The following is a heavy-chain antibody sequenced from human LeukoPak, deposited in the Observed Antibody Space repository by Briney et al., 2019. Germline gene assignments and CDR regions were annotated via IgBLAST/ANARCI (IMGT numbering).Heavy chain of an antibody. Sequence: ASVKVSCKASGYTFTNYYIHWVRQAPGQGLEWMGRINPNSGDTNYAQKFRGRVTMTRDASISTAYMELSSLTSDDTAVYFCARSAEHCNNGVCFTDYYMDVWGKGTTVTVSS. J-gene: IGHJ6*03. D-gene: IGHD2-8*01. CDR3: ARSAEHCNNGVCFTDYYMDV. CDR2: INPNSGDT. V-gene: IGHV1-2*06. CDR1: GYTFTNYY.